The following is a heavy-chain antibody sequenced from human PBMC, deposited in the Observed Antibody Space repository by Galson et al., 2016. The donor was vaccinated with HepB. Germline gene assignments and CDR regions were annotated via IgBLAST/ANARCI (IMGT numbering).Heavy chain of an antibody. J-gene: IGHJ4*02. Sequence: SLRLSCAASGFTFTSYSMTWVRQAPGKGLEWGGNINRDGSETNYVDSVKGRFTISRDNAKNSLFLQMNSLRVGETAVYYCTRGNLVGYWGQGTLVIVSS. V-gene: IGHV3-7*01. D-gene: IGHD2-8*02. CDR3: TRGNLVGY. CDR2: INRDGSET. CDR1: GFTFTSYS.